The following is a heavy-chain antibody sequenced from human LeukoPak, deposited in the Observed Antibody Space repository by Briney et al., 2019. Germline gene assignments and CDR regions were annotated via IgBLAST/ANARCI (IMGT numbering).Heavy chain of an antibody. Sequence: PGGSLRLSCAASGFTFSSYIMNWVRQAPGKGLEWVSSISSSSSFIYYADSLKGRFTISRDNAKNSLYLQMNRLRAEDTAVYYCARTYFGSGNTLVHWGQGTLVTVSS. V-gene: IGHV3-21*01. D-gene: IGHD3-10*01. CDR2: ISSSSSFI. CDR3: ARTYFGSGNTLVH. J-gene: IGHJ4*02. CDR1: GFTFSSYI.